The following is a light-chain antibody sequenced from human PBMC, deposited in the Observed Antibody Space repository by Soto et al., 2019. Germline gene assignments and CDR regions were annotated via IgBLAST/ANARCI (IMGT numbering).Light chain of an antibody. CDR2: DAS. CDR1: QSITSW. Sequence: DIQITHSPASLSASVLYRVTIICRTSQSITSWLAWYQQKPGKAPNLLIYDASSSQSGVPSRFSGSGSGTEFTLTISSLQPDDSATYYCQQYNSHDDIAFGRGTKVDI. CDR3: QQYNSHDDIA. V-gene: IGKV1-5*02. J-gene: IGKJ4*01.